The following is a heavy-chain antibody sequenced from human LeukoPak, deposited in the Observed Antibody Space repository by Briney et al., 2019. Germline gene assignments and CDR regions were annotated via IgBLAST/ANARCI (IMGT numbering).Heavy chain of an antibody. D-gene: IGHD5-12*01. CDR1: GFTFSSYA. CDR2: ISYDGSNK. CDR3: ARVGYSGYDHMDY. V-gene: IGHV3-30-3*01. J-gene: IGHJ4*02. Sequence: GGSLRLSCAASGFTFSSYAMHWVRQAPGKGLEWVAVISYDGSNKYYADSVKGRFTISRDNSKNTLYLQMNSLRAEDTAVYYCARVGYSGYDHMDYWGQGTLVTVSS.